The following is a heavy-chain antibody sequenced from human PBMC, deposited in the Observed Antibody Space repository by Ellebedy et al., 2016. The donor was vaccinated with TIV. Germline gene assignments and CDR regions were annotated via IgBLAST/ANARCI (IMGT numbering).Heavy chain of an antibody. CDR3: ARVSVGATKPHFDY. J-gene: IGHJ4*02. CDR2: IWYDGSNK. Sequence: GESLKISCSASGFTFNSYGMHWVRQAPGKGLEWVAVIWYDGSNKYYADSVKGRFTISRDNSKNKLYLQMNSLRAEDTAVYYCARVSVGATKPHFDYWGQGTLVTVSS. D-gene: IGHD1-26*01. CDR1: GFTFNSYG. V-gene: IGHV3-33*01.